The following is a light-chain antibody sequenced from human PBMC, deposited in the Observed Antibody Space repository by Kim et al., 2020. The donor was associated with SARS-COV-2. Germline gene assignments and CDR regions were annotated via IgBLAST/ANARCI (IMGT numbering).Light chain of an antibody. J-gene: IGLJ2*01. Sequence: QSVLTQPPSASGTPGQRVTISCSGSSSNIGSNYVYWYQQLPGTAPKLLIYRNNQRPSGVPDRFSGSKSGTSASLAISGLWSEDEADYYCAAWDDSLSAVVFGGGTQLTVL. CDR2: RNN. V-gene: IGLV1-47*03. CDR3: AAWDDSLSAVV. CDR1: SSNIGSNY.